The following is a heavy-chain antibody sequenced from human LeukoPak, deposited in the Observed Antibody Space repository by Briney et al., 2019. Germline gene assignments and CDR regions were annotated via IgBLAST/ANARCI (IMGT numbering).Heavy chain of an antibody. Sequence: GGSLRLSCAASGFTFSSYEMNWVRQAPGKGLQWVSDISSSGTTIYYADSVKGRFTISRDNAKNSLYLQMNSLRVEDTAVYYCVGGTGWRLDSWGQGTLVTVSS. J-gene: IGHJ1*01. D-gene: IGHD6-19*01. V-gene: IGHV3-48*03. CDR1: GFTFSSYE. CDR2: ISSSGTTI. CDR3: VGGTGWRLDS.